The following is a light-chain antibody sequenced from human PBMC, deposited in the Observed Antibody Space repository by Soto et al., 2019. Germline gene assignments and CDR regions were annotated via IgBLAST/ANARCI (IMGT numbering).Light chain of an antibody. V-gene: IGLV2-14*01. CDR1: SSDVGGYNY. Sequence: QSALTQPASVSGSPGQSITISCTGTSSDVGGYNYVSWYQQHPGKAPKLMIYDVSNRPSGVSNRFSGSKSGNTASLTISGLQAEDEADYYCSSYTSGSTIVVFGGGTKVTVL. CDR2: DVS. CDR3: SSYTSGSTIVV. J-gene: IGLJ2*01.